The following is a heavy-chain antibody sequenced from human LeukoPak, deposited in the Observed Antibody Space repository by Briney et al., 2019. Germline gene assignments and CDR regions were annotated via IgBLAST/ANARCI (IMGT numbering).Heavy chain of an antibody. D-gene: IGHD4-23*01. Sequence: PGGSLRLSCAASGFTFSSYEMNWVRQAPGKGLEWISYISSSGSTTYYADSVKGRFTISRDNAKNSLYLQMNSLRAEDTAVYYCARVRYGGKESFDYWGQGTLVTVSS. V-gene: IGHV3-48*03. CDR2: ISSSGSTT. CDR3: ARVRYGGKESFDY. J-gene: IGHJ4*02. CDR1: GFTFSSYE.